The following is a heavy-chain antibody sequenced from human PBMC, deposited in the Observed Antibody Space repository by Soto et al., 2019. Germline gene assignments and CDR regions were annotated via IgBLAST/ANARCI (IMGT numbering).Heavy chain of an antibody. CDR2: ISYDGSNK. CDR3: AKELVTMVRGVMDY. V-gene: IGHV3-30*18. Sequence: VQLVESGGGVVQPGRSLRLSCAASGFTFSSYGMHWVRQAPGKGLEWVAVISYDGSNKYYADSVKGRFTISRDNSKNTLYLQMNSLRAEDTAVYYCAKELVTMVRGVMDYWGQGTLVTVSS. J-gene: IGHJ4*02. CDR1: GFTFSSYG. D-gene: IGHD3-10*01.